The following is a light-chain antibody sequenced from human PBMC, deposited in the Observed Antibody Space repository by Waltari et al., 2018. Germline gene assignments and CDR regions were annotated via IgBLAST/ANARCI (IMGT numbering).Light chain of an antibody. V-gene: IGKV3-15*01. CDR2: GAS. J-gene: IGKJ4*01. CDR3: QQYNNWPLT. CDR1: QSVSSN. Sequence: EIVMTQSPATLSVSPGERATPSCRASQSVSSNLAWYQQKPGQATRLLIYGASTRATGIPARFSGSGSGTEFTLTISSMQSEGFAVYYCQQYNNWPLTFGGGTKVEIK.